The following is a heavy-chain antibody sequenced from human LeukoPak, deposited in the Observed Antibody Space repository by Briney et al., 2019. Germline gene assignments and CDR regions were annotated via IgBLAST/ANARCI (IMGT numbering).Heavy chain of an antibody. D-gene: IGHD1-26*01. J-gene: IGHJ4*02. V-gene: IGHV1-24*01. CDR3: FFLGKVG. Sequence: APVKLSYTLSGYTLTELSMLRVRQSPGKGLEWMGGFDPEDGEAIYAQKFQGRVTMTEDTSTDTAYMELSSLRSEDTAVYYFFFLGKVGCGQGTLVAVSS. CDR1: GYTLTELS. CDR2: FDPEDGEA.